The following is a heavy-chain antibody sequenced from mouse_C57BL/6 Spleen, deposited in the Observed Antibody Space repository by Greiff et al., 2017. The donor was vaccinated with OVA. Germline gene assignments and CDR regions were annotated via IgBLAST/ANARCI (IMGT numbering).Heavy chain of an antibody. CDR2: IDPSDSET. V-gene: IGHV1-52*01. D-gene: IGHD1-2*01. CDR3: ARYNYGLYYFDY. J-gene: IGHJ2*01. CDR1: GYTFTSYW. Sequence: QVQLQQPGAELVRPGSSVKLSCKASGYTFTSYWMHWVKQRPIQGLEWIGNIDPSDSETHYNQKFKDKATLTVDKSSSTAYMQLSSLTSEDSAVYYCARYNYGLYYFDYWGQGTTLTVSS.